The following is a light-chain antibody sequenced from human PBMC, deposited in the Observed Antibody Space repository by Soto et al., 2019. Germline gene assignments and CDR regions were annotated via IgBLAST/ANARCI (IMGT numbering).Light chain of an antibody. J-gene: IGKJ1*01. CDR2: GAS. Sequence: EIVLTQSPGTLSLSPGERATISCRASQIVSSSYLAWYQQKPGQAPRLLIYGASSRATGIPDRFSGSGSGTDFTLTISRLEPEDFAVYYCQQYGSSLWTVGQGTKVDIK. CDR3: QQYGSSLWT. V-gene: IGKV3-20*01. CDR1: QIVSSSY.